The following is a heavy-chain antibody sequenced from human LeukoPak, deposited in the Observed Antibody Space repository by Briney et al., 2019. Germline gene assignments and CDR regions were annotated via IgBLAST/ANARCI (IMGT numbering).Heavy chain of an antibody. V-gene: IGHV4-59*01. D-gene: IGHD6-13*01. CDR1: GGSISSYY. CDR3: ARETGSSSWYNRLARAFHI. Sequence: PSETLSLTCTVSGGSISSYYWSWIRQPPGKGLEWIGYIYYSGSTNYNPSLKSRVTISVDTSKSQFSLKLSSVTAADTAVYYSARETGSSSWYNRLARAFHIWGQGTMVTVSS. J-gene: IGHJ3*02. CDR2: IYYSGST.